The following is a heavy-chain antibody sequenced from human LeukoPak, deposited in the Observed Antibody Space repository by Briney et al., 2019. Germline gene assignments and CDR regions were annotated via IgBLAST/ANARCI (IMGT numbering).Heavy chain of an antibody. J-gene: IGHJ4*02. Sequence: PGGSLRLSCAASGFTFNSYNMNCVRQAPGKGLEWVSSISSSSSYIYYADSVKGRFTISRDNAKNSLYLQMNSLRADDTAVYYCARVKGITAAGDYWGQGTLVTVSS. CDR2: ISSSSSYI. CDR1: GFTFNSYN. D-gene: IGHD6-13*01. CDR3: ARVKGITAAGDY. V-gene: IGHV3-21*04.